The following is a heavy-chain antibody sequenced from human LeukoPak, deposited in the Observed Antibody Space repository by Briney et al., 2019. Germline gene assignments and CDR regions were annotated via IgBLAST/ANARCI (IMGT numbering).Heavy chain of an antibody. CDR3: SRHSGTTFDN. J-gene: IGHJ4*02. V-gene: IGHV3-7*04. CDR1: GFSFSSYW. Sequence: GGSLRLSCAASGFSFSSYWMTWVRQAPGKGLEWVANIKLDGGETYYVDSVEGRFTISRDNAKNSLYLQMNSLRAEDTAVYYCSRHSGTTFDNWGQGTLVTVSS. D-gene: IGHD1-26*01. CDR2: IKLDGGET.